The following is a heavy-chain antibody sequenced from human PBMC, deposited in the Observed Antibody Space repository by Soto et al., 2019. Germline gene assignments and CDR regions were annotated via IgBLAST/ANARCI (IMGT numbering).Heavy chain of an antibody. CDR3: ARSPLRDGSNSFPRTFDY. J-gene: IGHJ4*02. CDR1: GCSISSYY. D-gene: IGHD1-26*01. V-gene: IGHV4-59*08. CDR2: IYYSGST. Sequence: PSETLSLTCTVSGCSISSYYWSWIRQPPAKGLERIGYIYYSGSTNYNPSLKSRVTMSVDTSKSQFSLKVSSVTAADTAVYYCARSPLRDGSNSFPRTFDYWGQGTMVTVSS.